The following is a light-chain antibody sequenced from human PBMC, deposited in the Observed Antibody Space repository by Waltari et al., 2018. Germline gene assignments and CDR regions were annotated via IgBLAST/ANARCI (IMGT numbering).Light chain of an antibody. CDR2: DDS. J-gene: IGLJ2*01. CDR1: NIGSES. V-gene: IGLV3-21*02. Sequence: SYVLTQPPSVSVAPGQTASITCGGNNIGSESVHWYQQKPGQAPVLVVYDDSDRPSWIPERCAGSNSGNTATLTISRGEAGDEADYYCQVWNSGSTHMVFGGGTKLTVL. CDR3: QVWNSGSTHMV.